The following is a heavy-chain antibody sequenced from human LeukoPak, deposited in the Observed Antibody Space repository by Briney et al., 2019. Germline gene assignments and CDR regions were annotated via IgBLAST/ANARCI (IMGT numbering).Heavy chain of an antibody. CDR1: RFTFSSYS. CDR3: ARVVVVVTAYGNAFDI. V-gene: IGHV3-21*01. Sequence: PGGSLRLSCAASRFTFSSYSMNWVRQAPGKGLEWVSSISSSGSYIYYADSVKGRFTISRDNAKNSLYLQMNSLRAEDTAVYYCARVVVVVTAYGNAFDIWGQGTMVTVSS. D-gene: IGHD2-21*02. J-gene: IGHJ3*02. CDR2: ISSSGSYI.